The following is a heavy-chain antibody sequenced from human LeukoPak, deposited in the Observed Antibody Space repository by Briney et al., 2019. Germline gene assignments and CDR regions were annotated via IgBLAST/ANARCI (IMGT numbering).Heavy chain of an antibody. CDR2: ISAYNGNT. D-gene: IGHD3-16*01. Sequence: ASVKVPCKASGGTFSSYAISWVRQAPGQGLEWMGWISAYNGNTNYAQKLQGRVTMTTDTSTSTAYMELRSLRSDDTAVYYCASYEPFRFDPWGQGTLVTVSS. V-gene: IGHV1-18*01. J-gene: IGHJ5*02. CDR1: GGTFSSYA. CDR3: ASYEPFRFDP.